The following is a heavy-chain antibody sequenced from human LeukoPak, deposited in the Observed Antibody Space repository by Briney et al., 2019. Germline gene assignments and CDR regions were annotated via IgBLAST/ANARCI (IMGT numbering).Heavy chain of an antibody. J-gene: IGHJ4*02. CDR2: ISSSGSTT. V-gene: IGHV3-48*03. Sequence: AGGSLRLSCAASGFTFSSYEMNWVRQAPGKGLEWVSYISSSGSTTYFADSVKGRFTISRDNSKNTLYLQMNSLRAEDTAVYYCARGAVTRNYFDYWGQGTLVTVSS. CDR1: GFTFSSYE. CDR3: ARGAVTRNYFDY. D-gene: IGHD4-17*01.